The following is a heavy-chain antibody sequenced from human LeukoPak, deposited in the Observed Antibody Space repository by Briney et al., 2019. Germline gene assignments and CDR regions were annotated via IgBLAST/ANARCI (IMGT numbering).Heavy chain of an antibody. CDR2: INPNSGGT. CDR3: ARTGTGYYYYGMDV. V-gene: IGHV1-2*04. Sequence: GASVKVSCKASGYTFTGYYMHWVRQAPGQGLEWMGWINPNSGGTNYAQKFQGWVTMTRGTSISTAYMELSRLRSDDTAVYYCARTGTGYYYYGMDVWGQGTTVTVSS. CDR1: GYTFTGYY. J-gene: IGHJ6*02. D-gene: IGHD1-1*01.